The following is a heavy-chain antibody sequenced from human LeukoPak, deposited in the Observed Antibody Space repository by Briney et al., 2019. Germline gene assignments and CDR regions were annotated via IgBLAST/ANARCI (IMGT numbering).Heavy chain of an antibody. CDR3: ASQRWLQSSFDY. J-gene: IGHJ4*02. V-gene: IGHV3-74*01. Sequence: PGRSLRLSCAASGFTFSSYWMHWVRQAPGKGLVWVSRINSDGSSTSYADSVKGRFTVSRDNAKNTVHLQMNSLRAEDTAVYYCASQRWLQSSFDYWGQGTLVTVSS. D-gene: IGHD5-24*01. CDR2: INSDGSST. CDR1: GFTFSSYW.